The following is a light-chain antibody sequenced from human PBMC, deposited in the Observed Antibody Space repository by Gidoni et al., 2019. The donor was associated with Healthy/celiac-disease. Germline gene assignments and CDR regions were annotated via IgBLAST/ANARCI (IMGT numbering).Light chain of an antibody. CDR2: DES. Sequence: DIQMTQSPSSLSASVGDRVTITSNASQDISNYLNWYQQKPGKAPKLLIYDESNLETGVPSRFSGSGSGTDFTFSIRSLQAEDIETYYCQQYDNLPRTFGQGTKLEIK. CDR3: QQYDNLPRT. J-gene: IGKJ2*01. V-gene: IGKV1-33*01. CDR1: QDISNY.